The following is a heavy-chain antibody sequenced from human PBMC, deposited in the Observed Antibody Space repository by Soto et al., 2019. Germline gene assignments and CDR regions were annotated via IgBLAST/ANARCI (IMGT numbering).Heavy chain of an antibody. CDR3: AREEGVGYDTSVLYPPFDD. V-gene: IGHV6-1*01. J-gene: IGHJ4*02. Sequence: SQTLSLTCAISGDSVSSFSSAWNWIRQSPSRGLEWLGRTYYRSRWYNDYAISVKGRITIHPDTSKNHFSLQLNSVTPEDTAVYYCAREEGVGYDTSVLYPPFDDRXQGTLVTGSS. D-gene: IGHD3-22*01. CDR1: GDSVSSFSSA. CDR2: TYYRSRWYN.